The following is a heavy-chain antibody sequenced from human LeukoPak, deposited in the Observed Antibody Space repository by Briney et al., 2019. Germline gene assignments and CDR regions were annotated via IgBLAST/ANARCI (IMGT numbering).Heavy chain of an antibody. CDR2: INPKSGGI. V-gene: IGHV1-2*02. Sequence: GASVKVSCKAFGYNFTNYYLHWVRQAPGQGLEWMGWINPKSGGIKLAQKFQGRVTMTRDTSINTVYMELSSLTSDDRAVYYCARDPSHYYYTDVWGKGTTVIVSS. CDR1: GYNFTNYY. J-gene: IGHJ6*03. CDR3: ARDPSHYYYTDV.